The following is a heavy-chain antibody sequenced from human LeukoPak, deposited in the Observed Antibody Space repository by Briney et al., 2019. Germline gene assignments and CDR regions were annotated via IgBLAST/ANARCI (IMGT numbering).Heavy chain of an antibody. Sequence: GGSLRLSCAASGFTFSSYGMHWVRQAPGKGLEWVAFIRYDGSNKYYADSVKGRFTISRDNSKNTLYLQMNSLRAEDTAVYYCAKDYDFWSGLRRDDASDIWGQGTMVTVSS. CDR1: GFTFSSYG. V-gene: IGHV3-30*02. CDR3: AKDYDFWSGLRRDDASDI. J-gene: IGHJ3*02. D-gene: IGHD3-3*01. CDR2: IRYDGSNK.